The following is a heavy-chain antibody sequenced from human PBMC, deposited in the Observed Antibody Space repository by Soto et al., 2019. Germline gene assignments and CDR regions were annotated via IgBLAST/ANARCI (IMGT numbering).Heavy chain of an antibody. Sequence: GGSLRLSCAASGFTISTYHLNWVRQAPGKGLEWVSYISTDLRALYYADSVRGRFTISRDNAKNSLYLQMTSLRDEDTGVYYCTRDGRRGYDTDVWGQGTTVTVSS. J-gene: IGHJ6*02. CDR1: GFTISTYH. CDR2: ISTDLRAL. CDR3: TRDGRRGYDTDV. V-gene: IGHV3-48*02. D-gene: IGHD1-26*01.